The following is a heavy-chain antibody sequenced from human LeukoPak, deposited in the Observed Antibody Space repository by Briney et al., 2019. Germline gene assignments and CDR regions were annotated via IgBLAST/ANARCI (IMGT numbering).Heavy chain of an antibody. CDR3: ARAGYSSSWYGEDYYYYGMDV. J-gene: IGHJ6*02. CDR2: INTNTGNP. Sequence: ASVKVSCKASGYTLTSYAMNWVRQAPGQGLEWMGWINTNTGNPTYAQGFTGRFVFSLDTSVSTAYLQISSLKAEDTAVYYCARAGYSSSWYGEDYYYYGMDVWGQGTTVTVSS. CDR1: GYTLTSYA. V-gene: IGHV7-4-1*02. D-gene: IGHD6-13*01.